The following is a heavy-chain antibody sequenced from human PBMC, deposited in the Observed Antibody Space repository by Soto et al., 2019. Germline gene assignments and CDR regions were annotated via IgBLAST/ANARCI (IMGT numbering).Heavy chain of an antibody. Sequence: GGSLRLSCAASGFTFSSYWMSWVRQAPGKGLEWVANIKQDGSEKYYVDSVKGRFTISSDNAKNSLYLQMNSLRAEDTAVYYCARVNIVVVPAAIYYYYYMDVWGKGTTVTVSS. J-gene: IGHJ6*03. CDR1: GFTFSSYW. V-gene: IGHV3-7*01. D-gene: IGHD2-2*01. CDR3: ARVNIVVVPAAIYYYYYMDV. CDR2: IKQDGSEK.